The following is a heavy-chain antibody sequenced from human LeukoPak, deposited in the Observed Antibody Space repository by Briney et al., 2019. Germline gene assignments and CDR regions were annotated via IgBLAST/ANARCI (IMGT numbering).Heavy chain of an antibody. V-gene: IGHV3-23*01. Sequence: GGSLRLSCAASGFTFSSYAMSWVRQAPGKGLEWVSAISGSGGSTYYADSVKGRFTISRDNSKNTLYLQMNSLRAEDTAVYYCAKDRVYDSSGYYSMGAFDIWGQGTMVTVSS. CDR1: GFTFSSYA. CDR3: AKDRVYDSSGYYSMGAFDI. D-gene: IGHD3-22*01. CDR2: ISGSGGST. J-gene: IGHJ3*02.